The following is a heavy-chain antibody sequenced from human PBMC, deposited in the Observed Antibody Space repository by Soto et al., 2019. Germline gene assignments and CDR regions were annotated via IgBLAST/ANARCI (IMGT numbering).Heavy chain of an antibody. V-gene: IGHV1-18*01. D-gene: IGHD3-3*01. CDR1: GYTFTSYG. Sequence: ASVKVSCKASGYTFTSYGISWVRQAPGQGLEWMGWISAYNGNTNYAQKLQGRVTMTTDTSTSTAYMELRSLRSDDTAVYYCARDPLPDYDFWTGYFWFDPWGQGTLVTVSS. CDR3: ARDPLPDYDFWTGYFWFDP. J-gene: IGHJ5*02. CDR2: ISAYNGNT.